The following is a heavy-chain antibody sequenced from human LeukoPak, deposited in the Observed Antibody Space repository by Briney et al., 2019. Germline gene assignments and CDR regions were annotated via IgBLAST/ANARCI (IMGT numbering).Heavy chain of an antibody. CDR2: IIPIVDVT. CDR1: GGTFSNFA. V-gene: IGHV1-69*04. D-gene: IGHD3-10*01. J-gene: IGHJ4*02. Sequence: SVKVSCKASGGTFSNFAFSWVRQAPGQGPQWVGRIIPIVDVTSYAQNFEGRVTITADESTTTAYMELSSLRSEDTAVYYCAREMGDREFYFDYWGQETLVTVSS. CDR3: AREMGDREFYFDY.